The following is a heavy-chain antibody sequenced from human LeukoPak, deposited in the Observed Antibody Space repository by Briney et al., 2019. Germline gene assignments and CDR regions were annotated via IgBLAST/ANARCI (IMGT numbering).Heavy chain of an antibody. CDR1: GFTFSSYG. CDR2: IRYDGSNK. Sequence: GGSLRLSCAASGFTFSSYGMHWVRQAPGKGLEWVAFIRYDGSNKYYADSVKGRFTISRDNSKNTLYLQMNSLRAEDTAVYYCATYSNKSSDAFDIWGQGTMVTVSS. D-gene: IGHD2-15*01. CDR3: ATYSNKSSDAFDI. V-gene: IGHV3-30*02. J-gene: IGHJ3*02.